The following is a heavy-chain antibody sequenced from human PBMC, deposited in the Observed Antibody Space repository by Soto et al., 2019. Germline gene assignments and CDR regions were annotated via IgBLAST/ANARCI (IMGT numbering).Heavy chain of an antibody. Sequence: GXSGKVYYTSSVGTFTANYIHLVRQAPGQGFECMGWINPKSGGTNYPQKFQGRVTMTRDTSLSTVYMTLTRLTSDDTAVYYCARDLENGGGSAGFDDWGQGTLVTVSP. CDR3: ARDLENGGGSAGFDD. CDR1: VGTFTANY. J-gene: IGHJ4*02. D-gene: IGHD1-26*01. CDR2: INPKSGGT. V-gene: IGHV1-2*02.